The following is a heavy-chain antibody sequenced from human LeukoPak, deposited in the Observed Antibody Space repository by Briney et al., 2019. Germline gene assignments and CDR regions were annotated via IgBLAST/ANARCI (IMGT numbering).Heavy chain of an antibody. V-gene: IGHV1-69*01. CDR1: GGTFSSYA. Sequence: ASAKVSCKASGGTFSSYAISWVRQAPGQGLEWMGGIIPFFGTANYAQKFQGRVTITADESTSTAYMELSSLRSEDTAVYYCARAAYYYDSSGYYHNWFDPWGQGTLVTVSS. CDR2: IIPFFGTA. CDR3: ARAAYYYDSSGYYHNWFDP. D-gene: IGHD3-22*01. J-gene: IGHJ5*02.